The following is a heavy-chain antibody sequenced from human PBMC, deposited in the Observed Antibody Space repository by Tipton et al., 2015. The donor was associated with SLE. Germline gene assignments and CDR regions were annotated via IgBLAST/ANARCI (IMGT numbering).Heavy chain of an antibody. Sequence: TLSLTCAVYGGSFSGYYWSWIRQPPGKGLEWIGEINHSGSTNYNPSLKSRVTISVDTSKNQFSLKLSSVTAADTAVYYCAREDTAMAAYYFDYWGQGTLVTVSS. D-gene: IGHD5-18*01. V-gene: IGHV4-34*01. J-gene: IGHJ4*02. CDR2: INHSGST. CDR1: GGSFSGYY. CDR3: AREDTAMAAYYFDY.